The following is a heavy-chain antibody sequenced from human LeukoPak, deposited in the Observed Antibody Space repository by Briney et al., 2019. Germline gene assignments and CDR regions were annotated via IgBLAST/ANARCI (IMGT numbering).Heavy chain of an antibody. J-gene: IGHJ3*02. CDR2: IHHSGTT. CDR3: ARHSADRAFDI. V-gene: IGHV4-59*08. CDR1: GVSIGGYY. D-gene: IGHD6-25*01. Sequence: SETLSLTCTVSGVSIGGYYWSWLRQPPGKGLEWLGYIHHSGTTNYNPSVGSRLTTSVDTSRKQVSLKLSSVTAADTAVYYCARHSADRAFDIWGQGTMVTVSS.